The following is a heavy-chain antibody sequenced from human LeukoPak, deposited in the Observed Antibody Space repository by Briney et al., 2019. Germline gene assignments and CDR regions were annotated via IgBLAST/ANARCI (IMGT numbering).Heavy chain of an antibody. CDR1: GGSISSSSYY. D-gene: IGHD4-17*01. V-gene: IGHV4-39*07. CDR3: ARDPDDYGDYGEGNWFDP. J-gene: IGHJ5*02. Sequence: SETLSLTCTVSGGSISSSSYYWGWIRQPPGKGLEWIGSIYYSGSTYCNPSLKSRVTISVDTSKNQFSLKLSSVTAADTAVYYCARDPDDYGDYGEGNWFDPWGQGTLVTVSS. CDR2: IYYSGST.